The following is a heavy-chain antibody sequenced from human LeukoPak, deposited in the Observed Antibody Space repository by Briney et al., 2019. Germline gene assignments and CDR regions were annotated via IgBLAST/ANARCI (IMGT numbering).Heavy chain of an antibody. D-gene: IGHD3-16*01. J-gene: IGHJ4*02. CDR1: GFVFSTYG. CDR2: IWHDGSEK. CDR3: ARGDYGNLDY. V-gene: IGHV3-33*01. Sequence: GGSLRLSGTASGFVFSTYGMHWVRQAPGKGLEWVGVIWHDGSEKYYADSVKGRFTISRDNSQNILYLQLNSLRDDDAGIYYCARGDYGNLDYWGQGILVTVSS.